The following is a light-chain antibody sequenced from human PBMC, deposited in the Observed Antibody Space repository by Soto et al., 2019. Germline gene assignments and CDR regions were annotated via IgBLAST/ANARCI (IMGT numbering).Light chain of an antibody. CDR3: QQYNSYSWT. CDR1: QSIGSW. J-gene: IGKJ1*01. V-gene: IGKV1-5*01. Sequence: DIQMTQSPSTLSASVGDRITVTCRASQSIGSWLAWYQQKPGKAPKVLIYDASRLESGVPPRFSGSGSGTEFTLTISSLQPADFATYYCQQYNSYSWTFGQGTKVDIK. CDR2: DAS.